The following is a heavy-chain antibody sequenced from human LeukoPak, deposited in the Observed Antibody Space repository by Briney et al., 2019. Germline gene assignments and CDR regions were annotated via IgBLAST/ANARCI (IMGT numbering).Heavy chain of an antibody. V-gene: IGHV3-30-3*01. CDR1: GFTFSSYA. J-gene: IGHJ4*02. D-gene: IGHD5-12*01. CDR3: ARVEGGYSGYDYSGFDY. Sequence: GGSLRLSCAASGFTFSSYAMHWVRQAPGKGLEWVAVISYDGSNKYYADSVKGRFTISRDNSKNTLYLQMNSLRSEDTAVYYCARVEGGYSGYDYSGFDYWGQGTLVTVSS. CDR2: ISYDGSNK.